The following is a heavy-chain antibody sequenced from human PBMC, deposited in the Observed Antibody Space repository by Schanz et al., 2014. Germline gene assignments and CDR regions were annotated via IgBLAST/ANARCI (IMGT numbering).Heavy chain of an antibody. D-gene: IGHD5-12*01. V-gene: IGHV3-23*01. CDR1: GFVFRTFA. J-gene: IGHJ4*02. Sequence: EVQLLESGGTVVQPGGSLRVSCAASGFVFRTFAMYWVRQAPGKGLEWVSAITGSGSKTYYADSVKGRFTIARDNSKTTHFLQINSLGDEDTAVYYCMDMGTNTSRCFDHWGQGTLVTVYS. CDR3: MDMGTNTSRCFDH. CDR2: ITGSGSKT.